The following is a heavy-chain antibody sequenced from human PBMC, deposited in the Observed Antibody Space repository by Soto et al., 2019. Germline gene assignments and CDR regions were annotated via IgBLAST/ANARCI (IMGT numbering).Heavy chain of an antibody. Sequence: SETLSLTCTVSGGSISSGDYYWSWIRQPPGKGLEWIGYIYYSGSTYYNPSLKSRVTISVDTSKNQFSLKLSSVTAADTAVYYCARGRGAAAANRFDSWGQGTLVTVSS. CDR3: ARGRGAAAANRFDS. V-gene: IGHV4-30-4*08. CDR1: GGSISSGDYY. J-gene: IGHJ4*02. CDR2: IYYSGST. D-gene: IGHD6-13*01.